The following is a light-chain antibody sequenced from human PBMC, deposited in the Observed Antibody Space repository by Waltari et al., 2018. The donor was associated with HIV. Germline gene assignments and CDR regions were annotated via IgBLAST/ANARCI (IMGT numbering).Light chain of an antibody. J-gene: IGKJ1*01. V-gene: IGKV3-15*01. CDR1: QSVSNS. CDR3: QQYNSWPRT. Sequence: EIVMTQSPATLSVSPGGRVTLSCRASQSVSNSLVWYQQRPGQAPRLLIYGASTRATGIPGRFSGSGSGTEFTLTINSLQSEDFAVYYCQQYNSWPRTFGQGTKVEVK. CDR2: GAS.